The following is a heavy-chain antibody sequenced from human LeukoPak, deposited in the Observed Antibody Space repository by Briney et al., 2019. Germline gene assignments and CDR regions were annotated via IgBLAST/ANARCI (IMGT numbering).Heavy chain of an antibody. V-gene: IGHV1-2*02. CDR3: ARAGRGYSYGYSDY. J-gene: IGHJ4*02. Sequence: ASVKVSCKASGYTFTGYYMRWVRQAPGQGLEWMGWINPNSGGTNYAQKFQGRVTMTRDTSISTAYMELSRLRSDDTAVYYCARAGRGYSYGYSDYWGQGTLVTVSS. D-gene: IGHD5-18*01. CDR2: INPNSGGT. CDR1: GYTFTGYY.